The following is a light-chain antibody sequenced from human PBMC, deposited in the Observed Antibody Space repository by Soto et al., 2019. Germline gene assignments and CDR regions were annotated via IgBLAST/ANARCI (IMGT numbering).Light chain of an antibody. CDR3: ATWDDSLNVWV. J-gene: IGLJ3*02. V-gene: IGLV1-51*01. Sequence: QSVLTQPPSVSAAAGQAVAISCSGSTSNIGKNYISWYQQFPGTAPRRLIYDNNKRPSEIPNRFSGSKFGTSATLGITGLQTGDEGTYYCATWDDSLNVWVFGGGTKLTVL. CDR1: TSNIGKNY. CDR2: DNN.